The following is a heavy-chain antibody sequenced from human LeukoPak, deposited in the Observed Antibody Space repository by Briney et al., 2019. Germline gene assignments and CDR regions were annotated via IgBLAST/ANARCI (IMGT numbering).Heavy chain of an antibody. V-gene: IGHV4-61*05. Sequence: SETLSLTCTVSGGSISSSSYYWGWIRQPPGKGLEWIGYIFQSGTTKYNPSLKSRVTILSDVSKNQFSLNLTSVTAADTAVYYCARDSWGRFDYWGQGTLVAVSS. CDR3: ARDSWGRFDY. D-gene: IGHD7-27*01. CDR1: GGSISSSSYY. CDR2: IFQSGTT. J-gene: IGHJ4*02.